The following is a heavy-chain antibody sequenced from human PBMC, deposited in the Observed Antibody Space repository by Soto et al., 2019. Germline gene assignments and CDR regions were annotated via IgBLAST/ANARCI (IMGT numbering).Heavy chain of an antibody. CDR3: ARTLQVAATGSYYFDY. Sequence: PSQTLSLTCVISGDSVSSNSAAWNWIRQSPSRGLEWLGRTYYRSKWYNDYEVSVKSRITINPDTSKNQYSLQQNSVTPEDTAVYYCARTLQVAATGSYYFDYWGQGTLVTVSS. V-gene: IGHV6-1*01. CDR1: GDSVSSNSAA. CDR2: TYYRSKWYN. D-gene: IGHD2-15*01. J-gene: IGHJ4*02.